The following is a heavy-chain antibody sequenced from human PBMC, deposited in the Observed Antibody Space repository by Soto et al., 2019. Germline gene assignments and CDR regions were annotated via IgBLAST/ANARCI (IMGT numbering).Heavy chain of an antibody. Sequence: QVQLVESGGGVVQPGRSLRLSCAASGFSVNTHVIHWIRQAPGKGLEWVAVRWHDGSREYYADSVKGRFTISRDNSKNMMYLQADNRRVEDTAVYYCARVPRFDTWYFDYWGQGTLATVSS. V-gene: IGHV3-33*01. D-gene: IGHD2-2*02. CDR3: ARVPRFDTWYFDY. J-gene: IGHJ4*02. CDR2: RWHDGSRE. CDR1: GFSVNTHV.